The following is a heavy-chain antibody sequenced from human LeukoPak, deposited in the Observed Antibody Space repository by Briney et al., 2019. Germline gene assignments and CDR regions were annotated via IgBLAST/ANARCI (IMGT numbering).Heavy chain of an antibody. J-gene: IGHJ4*02. CDR3: ARTRRGIPFDY. CDR1: GFTFSSYA. Sequence: GGSLRLSCAASGFTFSSYAMHWVRQAPGKGLEWVAVISYDGSNKYYADSVKGRFTISRDNSKNTLYLQMNSLRAEDTAVYYCARTRRGIPFDYWGQGTLVTVSS. CDR2: ISYDGSNK. V-gene: IGHV3-30-3*01. D-gene: IGHD2-2*02.